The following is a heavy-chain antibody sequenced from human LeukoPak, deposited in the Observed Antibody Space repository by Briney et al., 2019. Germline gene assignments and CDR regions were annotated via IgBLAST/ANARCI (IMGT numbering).Heavy chain of an antibody. CDR2: ISRSGSGDNT. D-gene: IGHD4-17*01. J-gene: IGHJ3*01. Sequence: GGSLRLSCAASGFTLSKFDMYWVRQAPGKGLECVSVISRSGSGDNTYYADSVKGRFTISRDNSRNTLYLQMDSLRAEDTAVYYCARDPNGDYIGAFEVWGQGTMVTVSS. V-gene: IGHV3-23*01. CDR1: GFTLSKFD. CDR3: ARDPNGDYIGAFEV.